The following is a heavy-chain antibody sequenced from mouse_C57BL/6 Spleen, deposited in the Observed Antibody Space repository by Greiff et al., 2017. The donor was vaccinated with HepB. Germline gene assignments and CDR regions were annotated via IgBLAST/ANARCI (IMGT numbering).Heavy chain of an antibody. CDR3: VYGSWFAY. CDR1: GYTFTSYW. Sequence: VQLQQPGAELVMPGASVKLSCKASGYTFTSYWMHWVKQRPGQCLEWIGEIDPSDSYTNYNQKFKGKSTLTVDKSSSTAYMQLSSLTSEDSAVYYCVYGSWFAYWGQGTLVTVSA. J-gene: IGHJ3*01. V-gene: IGHV1-69*01. D-gene: IGHD2-2*01. CDR2: IDPSDSYT.